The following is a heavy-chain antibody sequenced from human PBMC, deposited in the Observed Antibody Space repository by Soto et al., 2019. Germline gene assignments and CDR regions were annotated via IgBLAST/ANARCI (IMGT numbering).Heavy chain of an antibody. CDR2: INYSGST. V-gene: IGHV4-34*01. CDR1: GESFSNHY. Sequence: SETLSLTCAVYGESFSNHYWPWIRQSPGKGLEWVGEINYSGSTRYNWSLGSRVTISVDTSKNQFSLMVTSVTAEDTAVYYCARGVVYRDVGLAYGMDVWGQGTTVTVSS. D-gene: IGHD3-22*01. CDR3: ARGVVYRDVGLAYGMDV. J-gene: IGHJ6*02.